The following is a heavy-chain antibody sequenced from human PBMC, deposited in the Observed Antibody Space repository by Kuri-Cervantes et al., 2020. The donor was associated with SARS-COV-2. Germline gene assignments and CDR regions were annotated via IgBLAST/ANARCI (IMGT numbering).Heavy chain of an antibody. CDR2: ISYDGSNK. D-gene: IGHD3-3*01. CDR3: AKGRDFWSGFIFDY. Sequence: GESLKISCAASGFTFSSYAMHWVRQAPGKGLEWVAVISYDGSNKYYADSVKGRFTISRDNSKNTLYLQMNSLRAEDTAVYYCAKGRDFWSGFIFDYWGQGTLVTVSS. CDR1: GFTFSSYA. J-gene: IGHJ4*02. V-gene: IGHV3-30-3*01.